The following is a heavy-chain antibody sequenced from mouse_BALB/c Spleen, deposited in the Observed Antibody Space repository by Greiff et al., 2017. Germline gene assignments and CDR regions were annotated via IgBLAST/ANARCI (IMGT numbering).Heavy chain of an antibody. CDR3: ARQGSPGAMDY. V-gene: IGHV5-6*01. J-gene: IGHJ4*01. CDR1: GFTFSSYG. CDR2: ISSGGSYT. Sequence: EVMLVESGGDLVKPGGSLKLSCAASGFTFSSYGMSWVRQTPDKRLEWVATISSGGSYTYYPDSVKGRFTISRDNAKNTLYLQMSSLKSEDTAMYYCARQGSPGAMDYWGQGTSVTVSS.